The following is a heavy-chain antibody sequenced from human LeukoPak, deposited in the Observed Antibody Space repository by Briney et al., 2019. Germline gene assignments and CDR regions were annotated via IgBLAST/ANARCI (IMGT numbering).Heavy chain of an antibody. D-gene: IGHD6-19*01. CDR2: IIPIFGTA. J-gene: IGHJ4*02. V-gene: IGHV1-69*06. CDR3: ARMWSSGGYIVY. Sequence: VSSVKVSCKASGGTFSSYAISWVRQAPGQGLEWMGRIIPIFGTANYAQKSQGRVTITADKSTSTAYMELSSLRSEDTAVYYCARMWSSGGYIVYWGQGTLVTVSS. CDR1: GGTFSSYA.